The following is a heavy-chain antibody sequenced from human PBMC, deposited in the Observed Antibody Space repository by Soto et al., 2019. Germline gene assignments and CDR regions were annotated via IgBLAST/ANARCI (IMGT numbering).Heavy chain of an antibody. CDR2: MNPDSGHA. D-gene: IGHD6-6*01. V-gene: IGHV1-8*01. CDR3: ARASVAARRRGGFYYDQGMDV. Sequence: QVQLVQSGAEVKKPGASVKVSCKASGYTFTNSDINWVRQAPGQGLEWMGWMNPDSGHAAYAQKFQGRVTLTTSTSTSTVYMEMRSLTSQDTAVYFCARASVAARRRGGFYYDQGMDVWGQGTTV. CDR1: GYTFTNSD. J-gene: IGHJ6*02.